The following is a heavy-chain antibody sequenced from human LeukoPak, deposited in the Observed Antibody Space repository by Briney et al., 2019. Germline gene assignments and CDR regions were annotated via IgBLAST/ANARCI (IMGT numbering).Heavy chain of an antibody. V-gene: IGHV4-39*07. CDR1: GGSISSSSYY. J-gene: IGHJ5*02. Sequence: SETLSLTCTVSGGSISSSSYYWGWLRQPPGKGLEGIGRIYYSGSTYYNPSLKSRPTISVVTSKNQFSLKLSSVTAADTAVYYCGRVSQPMVRGVISWGQGTLVTVSS. CDR3: GRVSQPMVRGVIS. D-gene: IGHD3-10*01. CDR2: IYYSGST.